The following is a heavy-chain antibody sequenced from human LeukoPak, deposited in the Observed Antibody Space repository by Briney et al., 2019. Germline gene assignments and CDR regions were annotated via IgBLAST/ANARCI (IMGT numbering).Heavy chain of an antibody. V-gene: IGHV3-66*01. CDR2: FYSGGNT. D-gene: IGHD1-26*01. CDR1: GFTLSSNS. J-gene: IGHJ6*03. CDR3: ARVGGDPPYYYYYMDV. Sequence: GGSLRLSCAASGFTLSSNSMSWVRQAPGKGLEWVSMFYSGGNTYYANSVEGRFTISRDNVKNTLYLQMNSLRAEDTAVYYCARVGGDPPYYYYYMDVWGKGTTVTVSS.